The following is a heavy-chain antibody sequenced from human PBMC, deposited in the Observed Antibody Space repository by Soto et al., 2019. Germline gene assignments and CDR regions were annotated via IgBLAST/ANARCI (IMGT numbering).Heavy chain of an antibody. J-gene: IGHJ3*02. CDR1: GYTFTSYG. Sequence: ASVKVSCKASGYTFTSYGISWVRQAPGQGLEWMGWISAYNGNTNYAQKLQGRVTMTTDTSTSTAYMELRSLRSDNTAVYYCARGRWDDSSGYDAFDIWGQGTMVTVSS. CDR2: ISAYNGNT. CDR3: ARGRWDDSSGYDAFDI. V-gene: IGHV1-18*04. D-gene: IGHD3-22*01.